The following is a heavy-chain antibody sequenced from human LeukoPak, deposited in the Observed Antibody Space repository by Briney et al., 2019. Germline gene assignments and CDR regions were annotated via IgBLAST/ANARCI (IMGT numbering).Heavy chain of an antibody. J-gene: IGHJ6*03. CDR1: GYTFSGYY. Sequence: GASVKVSCKASGYTFSGYYMHWVRQAPGQGLEWMGWINPNSGGTNYAQKFQGRVTMTRDTSISTAYMELSRLRSDDTAVYYCARDGCSSTSCYHYMDVWGKGTTVTVSS. CDR2: INPNSGGT. V-gene: IGHV1-2*02. D-gene: IGHD2-2*01. CDR3: ARDGCSSTSCYHYMDV.